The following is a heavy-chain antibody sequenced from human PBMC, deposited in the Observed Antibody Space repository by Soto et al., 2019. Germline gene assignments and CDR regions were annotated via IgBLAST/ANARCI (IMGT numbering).Heavy chain of an antibody. CDR2: IYYSGST. Sequence: SETLSLTCTVSGGSVSSGSYYWSWIRQPPGKGLEWIGYIYYSGSTNYNTSLKSRVTISVDTSKNQFSLKLSSVTAADTAVYYCARGQWPYFDYWGQGTLVTVSS. V-gene: IGHV4-61*01. J-gene: IGHJ4*02. CDR1: GGSVSSGSYY. D-gene: IGHD6-19*01. CDR3: ARGQWPYFDY.